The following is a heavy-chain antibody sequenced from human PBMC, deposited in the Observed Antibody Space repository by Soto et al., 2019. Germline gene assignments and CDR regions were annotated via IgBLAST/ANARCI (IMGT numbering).Heavy chain of an antibody. J-gene: IGHJ4*02. Sequence: SETLSRTCTVSCASISSSGYYWGWVRQAPGKGLYWIGNMYYSVTTCYNPSLKSRVTISVDTSKNQFSLKLNSVTDADTAVYYRARFSVPASRNTDFAYRGQRTMVTVSA. CDR3: ARFSVPASRNTDFAY. CDR1: CASISSSGYY. V-gene: IGHV4-39*01. D-gene: IGHD3-10*01. CDR2: MYYSVTT.